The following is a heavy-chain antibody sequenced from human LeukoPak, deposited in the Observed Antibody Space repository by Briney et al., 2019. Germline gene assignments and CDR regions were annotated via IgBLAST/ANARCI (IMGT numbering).Heavy chain of an antibody. D-gene: IGHD3-3*01. CDR1: GGSISDYY. Sequence: PSETLSLTCTVSGGSISDYYWSWIRQPPGKGLEWIGYIYTSGSTNYNPSLKSRVTISVDTSKNQFSLKLSSVTAADTAVYYCARLDDFFGWFDPWGQGTLVTVSS. CDR2: IYTSGST. CDR3: ARLDDFFGWFDP. V-gene: IGHV4-4*09. J-gene: IGHJ5*02.